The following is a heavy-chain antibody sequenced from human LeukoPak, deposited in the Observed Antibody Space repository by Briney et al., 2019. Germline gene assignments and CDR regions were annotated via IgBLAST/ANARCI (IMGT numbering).Heavy chain of an antibody. CDR3: ARYKITERQRTHDY. Sequence: SETLSLTCTVSGGSISSYYWSWIRQPPGNGLEWIGYIYYSGSTNYNPSLKSRVTISVDTSKNQFSLKLSSVTAADTAVYYCARYKITERQRTHDYWGQGTLVTVSS. V-gene: IGHV4-59*08. CDR2: IYYSGST. J-gene: IGHJ4*02. D-gene: IGHD1-1*01. CDR1: GGSISSYY.